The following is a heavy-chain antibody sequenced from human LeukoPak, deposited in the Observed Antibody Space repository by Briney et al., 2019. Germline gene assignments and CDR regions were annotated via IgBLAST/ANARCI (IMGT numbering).Heavy chain of an antibody. D-gene: IGHD1-26*01. Sequence: SETLSLTCAVYGGSFSGYYWSWIRQPPGKGLEWIGSLYYSGGAYYNPSLKSRVTISVDTSKNQFSLKMISVTAADTAVYYCARQYSGSYYFDRWGQGTLVTVSS. V-gene: IGHV4-34*01. J-gene: IGHJ4*02. CDR2: LYYSGGA. CDR3: ARQYSGSYYFDR. CDR1: GGSFSGYY.